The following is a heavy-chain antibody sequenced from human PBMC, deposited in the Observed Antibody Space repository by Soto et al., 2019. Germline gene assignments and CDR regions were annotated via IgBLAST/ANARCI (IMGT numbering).Heavy chain of an antibody. CDR1: GFTFSSYA. D-gene: IGHD6-19*01. CDR3: AKSCTGGWYSSCFDY. J-gene: IGHJ4*02. V-gene: IGHV3-23*01. Sequence: PXVSLTLSCSASGFTFSSYAMSWVRQAPGKGLEWVSAISGSGDSTYYADSVKGRFTISRDNSKNTLYLQMNGLRAEDTAVYYCAKSCTGGWYSSCFDYWGQGTLVTVSS. CDR2: ISGSGDST.